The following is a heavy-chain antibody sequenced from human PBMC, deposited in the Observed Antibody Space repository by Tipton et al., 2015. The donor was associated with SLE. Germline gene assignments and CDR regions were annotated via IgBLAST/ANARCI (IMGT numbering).Heavy chain of an antibody. D-gene: IGHD3-3*01. J-gene: IGHJ6*04. CDR1: GGSISSGGYS. CDR2: IFHSGTT. V-gene: IGHV4-30-2*01. Sequence: TLSLTCAVSGGSISSGGYSWSLIRQPPGKGLEWVGFIFHSGTTYYNPSLKSRVSISVDRSKNHLTLMLTSVTAADTAVYYCARLQYIFGGMDVWGEGPSVTVSS. CDR3: ARLQYIFGGMDV.